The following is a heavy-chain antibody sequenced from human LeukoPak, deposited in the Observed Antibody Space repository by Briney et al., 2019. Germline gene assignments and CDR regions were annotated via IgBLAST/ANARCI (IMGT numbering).Heavy chain of an antibody. Sequence: PGGSLRLSCAASYFTFTNTWMNWVRQAPGKGLEWVGRIKSEIDGRTTDYAAPVQGRFTISRDDSQATLYLQMNSLKTEDTAVYYCTTGGSVIVAGTRAFDIWGQGTLVTVSS. V-gene: IGHV3-15*07. D-gene: IGHD5-12*01. J-gene: IGHJ3*02. CDR2: IKSEIDGRTT. CDR3: TTGGSVIVAGTRAFDI. CDR1: YFTFTNTW.